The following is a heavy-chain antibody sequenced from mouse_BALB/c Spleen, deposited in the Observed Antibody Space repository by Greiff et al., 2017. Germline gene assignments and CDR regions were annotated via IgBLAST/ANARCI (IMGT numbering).Heavy chain of an antibody. V-gene: IGHV2-9*02. D-gene: IGHD2-4*01. Sequence: VQLVESGPGPVAPSQSLSITCTVSGFSLTSYGVHWVRQPPGKGLEWLGVIWAGGSTNYNSALMSRLSISKDNSKSQVFLKMNSLQTDDTAMYYCASYDYDGAMDYWGQGTSVTVSS. CDR2: IWAGGST. CDR3: ASYDYDGAMDY. J-gene: IGHJ4*01. CDR1: GFSLTSYG.